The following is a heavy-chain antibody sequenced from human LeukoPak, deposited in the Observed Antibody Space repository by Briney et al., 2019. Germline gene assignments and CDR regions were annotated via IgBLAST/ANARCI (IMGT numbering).Heavy chain of an antibody. V-gene: IGHV3-7*01. J-gene: IGHJ4*02. CDR1: GFSFSNYW. CDR3: ARDKTDVDIVATTPFDY. D-gene: IGHD5-12*01. Sequence: GGSLRLSCAASGFSFSNYWMSWVRQAPGKGLEWVANIKRDGSEKSYVASMKGRFTISRDNAKNLLYLQINSLRAEDTAVYYCARDKTDVDIVATTPFDYWGQGTLVTVSS. CDR2: IKRDGSEK.